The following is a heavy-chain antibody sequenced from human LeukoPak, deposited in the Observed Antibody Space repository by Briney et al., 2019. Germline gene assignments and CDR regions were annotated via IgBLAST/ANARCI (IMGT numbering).Heavy chain of an antibody. J-gene: IGHJ4*02. Sequence: SVKVSCEASGGTFSSYAISWVRQAPGQGLEWMGGIIPIFGTANYAQKFQGRVTITADKSTSTAYMELSSLRSEDTAVYYCARSVGATMDIDYWGQGTLVTVSS. V-gene: IGHV1-69*06. CDR1: GGTFSSYA. D-gene: IGHD1-26*01. CDR3: ARSVGATMDIDY. CDR2: IIPIFGTA.